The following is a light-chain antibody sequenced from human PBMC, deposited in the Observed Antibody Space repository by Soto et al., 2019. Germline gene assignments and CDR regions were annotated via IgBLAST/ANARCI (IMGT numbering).Light chain of an antibody. CDR1: QSISSW. V-gene: IGKV1-5*03. Sequence: DIQMTQSPSTLSASVGDRVTITCRASQSISSWLAWYQQKPGQAPKLLIYKASSLESGVPSRFSGSGSGTEFTLTISSLQPDDFATYYCKQYNSYSNTFGQVTKLEIK. CDR3: KQYNSYSNT. J-gene: IGKJ2*01. CDR2: KAS.